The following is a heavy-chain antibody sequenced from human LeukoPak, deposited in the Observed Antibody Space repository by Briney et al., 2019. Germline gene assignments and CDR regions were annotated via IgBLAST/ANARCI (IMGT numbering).Heavy chain of an antibody. Sequence: PGRSLRLSCAASGFTFINYGMYWIRQAPGKGLEWVATVWYDGNNKYYADSVQGRFTISRDNSRNTLFLQMDSLRVEDTGLYYCARDPDRSGFDYWGQGTLVTVSS. CDR3: ARDPDRSGFDY. J-gene: IGHJ4*02. CDR1: GFTFINYG. CDR2: VWYDGNNK. V-gene: IGHV3-33*07. D-gene: IGHD1-14*01.